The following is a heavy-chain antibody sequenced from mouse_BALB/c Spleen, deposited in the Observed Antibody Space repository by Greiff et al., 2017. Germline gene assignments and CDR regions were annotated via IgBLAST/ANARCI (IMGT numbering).Heavy chain of an antibody. D-gene: IGHD2-10*02. CDR1: GYTFTSYY. V-gene: IGHV1S56*01. CDR3: ARDGMVHWYFDV. CDR2: IYPGNVNT. Sequence: QVQLKESGPELVKPGASVRISCKASGYTFTSYYIHWVKQRPGQGLEWIGWIYPGNVNTKYNEKFKGKATLTADKSSSTAYMQLSSLTSEDSAVYFCARDGMVHWYFDVWGAGTTVTVSS. J-gene: IGHJ1*01.